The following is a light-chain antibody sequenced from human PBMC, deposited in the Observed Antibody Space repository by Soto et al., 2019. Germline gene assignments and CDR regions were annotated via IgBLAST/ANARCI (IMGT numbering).Light chain of an antibody. CDR2: SNN. Sequence: QSVLTQPPSASGTPGQRVTISCSGRSSNIGSNTVNWYQQLPGTAPKLLIYSNNQRPSGVPDRFSGSKSGTSASLAISGLQSEDEADYYCAAWDDSLNGFDVFGTGTKLTVL. V-gene: IGLV1-44*01. J-gene: IGLJ1*01. CDR3: AAWDDSLNGFDV. CDR1: SSNIGSNT.